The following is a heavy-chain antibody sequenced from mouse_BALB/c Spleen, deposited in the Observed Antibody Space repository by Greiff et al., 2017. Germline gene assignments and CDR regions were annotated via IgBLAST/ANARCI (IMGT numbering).Heavy chain of an antibody. J-gene: IGHJ4*01. Sequence: QVQLQQSGAELARPGASVKMSCKASGYTFTSYTMHWVKQRPGQGLEWIGYINPSSGYTNYNQKFKDKATLTADKSSSTAYMQLSSLTSEDSAVYYCARTLYYDYDVGAMDYWGQGTSVTVSS. V-gene: IGHV1-4*01. D-gene: IGHD2-4*01. CDR2: INPSSGYT. CDR3: ARTLYYDYDVGAMDY. CDR1: GYTFTSYT.